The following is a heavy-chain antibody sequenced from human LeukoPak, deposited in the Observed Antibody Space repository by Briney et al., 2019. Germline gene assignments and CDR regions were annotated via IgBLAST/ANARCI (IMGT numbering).Heavy chain of an antibody. CDR3: ARDRSSGWFDY. CDR2: IYYSGST. J-gene: IGHJ4*02. Sequence: PSETLSLTCTVSGGSISSGGYYYTWIRQHPGKGLEYIGYIYYSGSTYYNPSLKSRVAMSVDTSKSQFSPKLSSVTAADTAVYYCARDRSSGWFDYWGQGTLVTVSS. CDR1: GGSISSGGYY. V-gene: IGHV4-31*03. D-gene: IGHD6-19*01.